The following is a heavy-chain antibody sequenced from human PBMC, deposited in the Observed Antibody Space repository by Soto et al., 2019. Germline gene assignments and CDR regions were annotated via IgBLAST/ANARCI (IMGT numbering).Heavy chain of an antibody. V-gene: IGHV3-30*18. J-gene: IGHJ4*02. Sequence: QVQLVESGGGVVQPGRSLRLSCAASGFTFSSYGMHWVRQAPGKGLEWVAVISYDGSNKYYADSVKGRLTISRDNSKNALYLQMNSLRAEDTAVYYCAKEDAADDPIPFDYWGQGTLVTVSS. D-gene: IGHD6-13*01. CDR1: GFTFSSYG. CDR3: AKEDAADDPIPFDY. CDR2: ISYDGSNK.